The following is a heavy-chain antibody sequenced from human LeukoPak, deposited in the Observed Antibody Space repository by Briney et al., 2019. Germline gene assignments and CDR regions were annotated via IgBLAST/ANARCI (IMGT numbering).Heavy chain of an antibody. CDR1: GFTFSSYA. J-gene: IGHJ5*02. CDR3: AKSGYDYVWGSYPLNWFDP. D-gene: IGHD3-16*02. CDR2: ISGSGGST. V-gene: IGHV3-23*01. Sequence: PGGSLRLSCAASGFTFSSYAVSWVRQAPGKGLEWVSAISGSGGSTYYADSVKGRFTISRDNSKNTLYLQMNSLRAEDTAVYYCAKSGYDYVWGSYPLNWFDPWGQGTLVTVSS.